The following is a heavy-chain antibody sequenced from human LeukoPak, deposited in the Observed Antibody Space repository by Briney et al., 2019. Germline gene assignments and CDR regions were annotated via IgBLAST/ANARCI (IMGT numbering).Heavy chain of an antibody. CDR2: TSNDGSNT. Sequence: PGGSLRLSCAAAGFSFSSHVMHWVRQAPGKGLEWVGVTSNDGSNTYYADSVKGRFTISRDNSKNTLYLQMNSLRAEDTAEYYCAKDRGYSYAIDYWGQGTLVTVSS. D-gene: IGHD5-18*01. V-gene: IGHV3-30-3*01. CDR3: AKDRGYSYAIDY. CDR1: GFSFSSHV. J-gene: IGHJ4*02.